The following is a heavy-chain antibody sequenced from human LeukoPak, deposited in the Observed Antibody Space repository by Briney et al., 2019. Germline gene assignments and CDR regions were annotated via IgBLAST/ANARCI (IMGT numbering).Heavy chain of an antibody. D-gene: IGHD6-13*01. CDR2: IYSGGST. J-gene: IGHJ4*02. CDR1: GFTVSSNY. CDR3: ARSRPGIAAAAPDY. Sequence: GGSLRLSCAASGFTVSSNYMSWVRQAPGKGLEWVSVIYSGGSTYYADSVKGRFTISRDNSKNTLYLQMNSLRAEDTAVYYCARSRPGIAAAAPDYWGQGTLVTVSS. V-gene: IGHV3-66*01.